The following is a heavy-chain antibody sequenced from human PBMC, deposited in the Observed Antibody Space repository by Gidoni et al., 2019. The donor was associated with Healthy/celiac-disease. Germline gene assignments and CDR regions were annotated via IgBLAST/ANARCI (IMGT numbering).Heavy chain of an antibody. CDR2: ISSRSSYI. V-gene: IGHV3-21*01. CDR1: GFTFSSYR. D-gene: IGHD2-15*01. J-gene: IGHJ2*01. CDR3: ARTASDIVVGVASLPWYFDL. Sequence: EVQLVESGVGLVKPGGSLRLSCAASGFTFSSYRMNWVRQAPVKGLVWVSSISSRSSYIYYADSVKGRFTISRDNAKNSLYLQMNSLRAEDTAVYYCARTASDIVVGVASLPWYFDLWGRVTLVTVSS.